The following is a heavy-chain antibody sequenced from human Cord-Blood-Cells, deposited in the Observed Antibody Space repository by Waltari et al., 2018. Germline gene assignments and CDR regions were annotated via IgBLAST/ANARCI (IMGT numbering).Heavy chain of an antibody. CDR1: GGSISSSSYY. Sequence: QLQLQESGPGLVKPSETLSLTCTVSGGSISSSSYYWGWIRQPPGKGLEWIGSTSYCRSTYYNPSLKSRVTISVDTSKNQFSLKLSSVTAADTAVYYCARGNVLRFLEWLLPLDYWGQGTLVTVSS. D-gene: IGHD3-3*01. CDR3: ARGNVLRFLEWLLPLDY. CDR2: TSYCRST. V-gene: IGHV4-39*01. J-gene: IGHJ4*02.